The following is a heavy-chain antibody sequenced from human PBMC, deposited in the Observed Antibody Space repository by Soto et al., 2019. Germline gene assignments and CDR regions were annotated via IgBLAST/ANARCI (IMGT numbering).Heavy chain of an antibody. Sequence: QVQLVQSGAEMKNPGSSVKVSCQSSGGTFNTYAMNWVRQAPGQGPEWMGDISPMFGAANYAPKFQGRVTITADESTGTSYMQLSSLTSEDTALYSCAREVQVHTPAFVYRGQGTLVTVSS. V-gene: IGHV1-69*19. CDR2: ISPMFGAA. D-gene: IGHD3-10*01. CDR1: GGTFNTYA. J-gene: IGHJ4*02. CDR3: AREVQVHTPAFVY.